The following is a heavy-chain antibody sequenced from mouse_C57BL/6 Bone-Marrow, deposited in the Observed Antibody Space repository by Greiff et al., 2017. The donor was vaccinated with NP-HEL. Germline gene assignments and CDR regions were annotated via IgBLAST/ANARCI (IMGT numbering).Heavy chain of an antibody. CDR3: ARSEPLITTVVARGYFDY. D-gene: IGHD1-1*01. J-gene: IGHJ2*01. Sequence: QVQLQQPGAELVMPGASVKLSCKASGYTFTSYWMHWVKQRPGQGLEWIGEIDPSDSYTNYNQKFKGKSTLTVDKSSSTASMQLSSLTSEDSAVYYCARSEPLITTVVARGYFDYWGQGTTLTVSS. CDR1: GYTFTSYW. V-gene: IGHV1-69*01. CDR2: IDPSDSYT.